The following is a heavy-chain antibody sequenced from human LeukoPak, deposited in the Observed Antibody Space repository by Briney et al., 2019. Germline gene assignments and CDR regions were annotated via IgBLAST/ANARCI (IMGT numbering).Heavy chain of an antibody. J-gene: IGHJ4*02. CDR1: GFIFSAYG. CDR2: IWYDGGNK. D-gene: IGHD3-22*01. CDR3: AKERLHKYYYDSSGSYYFDY. Sequence: GGPLRLSCAASGFIFSAYGMHWVRQGPGKGPEWVAVIWYDGGNKYYADSVKGRFTISRDNSKNTLYLQMNSLRAEDTAVYYCAKERLHKYYYDSSGSYYFDYWGQGTLVTVSS. V-gene: IGHV3-30*02.